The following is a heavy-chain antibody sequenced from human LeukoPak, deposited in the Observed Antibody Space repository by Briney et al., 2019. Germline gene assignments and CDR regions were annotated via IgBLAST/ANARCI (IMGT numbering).Heavy chain of an antibody. CDR2: IYTSGST. J-gene: IGHJ4*02. V-gene: IGHV4-4*07. D-gene: IGHD6-19*01. Sequence: VKPSETLSLTCTYSGGSISSYYWSWIRQPAGKGLEWIGRIYTSGSTNANPSLKSRVTMSIDMSENQFSLKLSSVTAADTAVYYCARDNPPQYNSGWFAYWGQGTLVTVSS. CDR1: GGSISSYY. CDR3: ARDNPPQYNSGWFAY.